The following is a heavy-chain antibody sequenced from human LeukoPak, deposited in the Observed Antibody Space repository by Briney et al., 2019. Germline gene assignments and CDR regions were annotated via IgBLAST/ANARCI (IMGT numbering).Heavy chain of an antibody. Sequence: SETLSLTCTVSGGSMTTYYWTWIRQPPGKGLEWLGYVYYSGSTSYNPSLKSRVTISADTSKNQFSLKLTSVTAADTAVYYCARQNSGARLNVWGQGTTVNVSS. CDR1: GGSMTTYY. CDR2: VYYSGST. J-gene: IGHJ6*02. D-gene: IGHD6-25*01. V-gene: IGHV4-59*08. CDR3: ARQNSGARLNV.